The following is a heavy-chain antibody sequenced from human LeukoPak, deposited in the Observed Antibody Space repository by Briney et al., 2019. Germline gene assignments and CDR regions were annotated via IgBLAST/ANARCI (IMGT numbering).Heavy chain of an antibody. V-gene: IGHV1-69*05. J-gene: IGHJ4*02. D-gene: IGHD5-24*01. CDR3: ARGGGDGYDPFDY. CDR2: IIPIFGTA. CDR1: GGTFSSYA. Sequence: SVKVSCKVSGGTFSSYAISWVRQAPGHGLEWMGRIIPIFGTANYAQKFQGRVTITTDESTSTAYMELSSLRSEDTAVYYCARGGGDGYDPFDYWGQGTLVTVSS.